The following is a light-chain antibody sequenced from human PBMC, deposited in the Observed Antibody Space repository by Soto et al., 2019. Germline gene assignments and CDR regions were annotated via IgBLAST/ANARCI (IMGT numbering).Light chain of an antibody. CDR2: DVS. CDR1: GSDIGAYNY. J-gene: IGLJ1*01. CDR3: CSYTSGSTLYV. Sequence: QSALTQPASVSGSPGQSITISCTGTGSDIGAYNYVSWYQHHPGKAPKLIIYDVSSRPSGVSDRFSGSKSGDTASLTISGLRAEYGADYSCCSYTSGSTLYVFGSGTKLTVL. V-gene: IGLV2-14*03.